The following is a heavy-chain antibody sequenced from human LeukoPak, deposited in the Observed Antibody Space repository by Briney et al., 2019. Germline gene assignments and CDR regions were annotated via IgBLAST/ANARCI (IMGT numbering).Heavy chain of an antibody. CDR1: GGTFSSYA. CDR3: ASPYSGSYYGEDPFDY. D-gene: IGHD1-26*01. Sequence: ASVKVSCKASGGTFSSYAISWVRQAPGQGLEWMGGIIPIFGTANYAQKFQGRVTIPADESTSTAYMELSSLRSEDTAVYYCASPYSGSYYGEDPFDYWGQGTLVTVSS. CDR2: IIPIFGTA. J-gene: IGHJ4*02. V-gene: IGHV1-69*13.